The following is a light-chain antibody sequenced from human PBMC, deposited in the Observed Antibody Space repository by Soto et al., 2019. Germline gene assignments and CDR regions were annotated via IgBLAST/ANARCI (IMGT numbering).Light chain of an antibody. CDR3: NSYTTSSTLYV. CDR1: SSDVGAYNY. CDR2: DVT. Sequence: QSALTQPASVSGSPGQSITISCTGTSSDVGAYNYVSWYQQHPGKAPKLMIYDVTNRPSGVSNRFSGSKSGNTASLTISGLQAEDEADYYCNSYTTSSTLYVFGSGTKLTVL. J-gene: IGLJ1*01. V-gene: IGLV2-14*01.